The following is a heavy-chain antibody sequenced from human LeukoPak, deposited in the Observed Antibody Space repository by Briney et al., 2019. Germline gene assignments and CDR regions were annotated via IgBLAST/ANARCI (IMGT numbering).Heavy chain of an antibody. CDR2: IWYDGSNK. Sequence: GGSLRLSYAASGFTFSSYGMHWVRQAPGKGLEWVAVIWYDGSNKYYADSVKGRFTISRDNSKNTLYLQMNSLRAEDTAVYYCARDLGRFLEWLSSDYYYYGMDVWGQGTTVTVSS. CDR1: GFTFSSYG. CDR3: ARDLGRFLEWLSSDYYYYGMDV. J-gene: IGHJ6*02. V-gene: IGHV3-33*01. D-gene: IGHD3-3*01.